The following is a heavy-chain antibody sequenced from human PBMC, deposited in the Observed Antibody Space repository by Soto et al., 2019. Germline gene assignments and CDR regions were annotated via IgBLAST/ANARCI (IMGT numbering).Heavy chain of an antibody. J-gene: IGHJ4*02. CDR2: IYYSGST. CDR3: ASSRYGYIFYDY. CDR1: GGSISSGDYY. D-gene: IGHD5-18*01. V-gene: IGHV4-30-4*01. Sequence: QVQLQESGPGLVKPSQTLSLTCTVSGGSISSGDYYWSWIRQPPGKGLEWIGYIYYSGSTYYNPSLKGRLSLSVDTSKNQFSLGLSSGPAADTAVYSWASSRYGYIFYDYWGQGTLVTVSS.